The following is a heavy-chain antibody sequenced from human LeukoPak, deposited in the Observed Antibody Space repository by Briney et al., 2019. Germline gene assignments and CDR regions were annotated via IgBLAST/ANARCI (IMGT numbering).Heavy chain of an antibody. CDR3: VREARGYHYTYFDY. J-gene: IGHJ4*02. D-gene: IGHD5-18*01. CDR1: GFTLGSHD. Sequence: GGSLRLSCTASGFTLGSHDMHWVRQIPGQGLEWVAAVSSGFHAFFANSVQGRFTVSREDARNSLYLQMNSLRAGDTAVYYCVREARGYHYTYFDYWGQGTLVTVSS. V-gene: IGHV3-13*01. CDR2: VSSGFHA.